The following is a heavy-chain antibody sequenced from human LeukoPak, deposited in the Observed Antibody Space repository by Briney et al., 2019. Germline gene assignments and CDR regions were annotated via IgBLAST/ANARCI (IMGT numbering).Heavy chain of an antibody. J-gene: IGHJ4*02. V-gene: IGHV3-30*04. CDR1: GFTFSSYA. Sequence: GRSLRLSCAASGFTFSSYAMHWVRQAPGKGLEWVAVISYDGRNKYYTDSVKGRFTISRDNSKNTLYLQMGSLRAEDTAVYYCAREVYSNVFFDYWGQGALVTVSS. D-gene: IGHD1-14*01. CDR2: ISYDGRNK. CDR3: AREVYSNVFFDY.